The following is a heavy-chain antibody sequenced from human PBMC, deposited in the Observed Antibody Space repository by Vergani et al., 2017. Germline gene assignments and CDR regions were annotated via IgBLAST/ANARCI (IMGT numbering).Heavy chain of an antibody. J-gene: IGHJ4*02. CDR2: IIPIFGTA. D-gene: IGHD6-19*01. Sequence: QVQLVQSGAEVKKPGSSVKVSCKASGVTFSSYAISWVRPAPGQGLEWMGGIIPIFGTANYAQKFQGRVTITADKSTSTAYMELSSLRSEDTAVYYCARAYGYSSGWYGGYWGQGTLVTVSS. CDR3: ARAYGYSSGWYGGY. CDR1: GVTFSSYA. V-gene: IGHV1-69*06.